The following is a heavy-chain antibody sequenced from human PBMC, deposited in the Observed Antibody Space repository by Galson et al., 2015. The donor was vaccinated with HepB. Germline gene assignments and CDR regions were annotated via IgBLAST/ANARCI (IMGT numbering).Heavy chain of an antibody. J-gene: IGHJ6*02. D-gene: IGHD5-18*01. Sequence: SLRLSCAASGFIFSTYPMNWVRQAPGKGLEWVSSISSSSSYIYYADSVKGRFTISRDNAKNSLYLQMNSLRAEDTAVYYCARDLRRPRDTWIQLWVLYGVDVWGQGTTVTVSS. CDR3: ARDLRRPRDTWIQLWVLYGVDV. CDR2: ISSSSSYI. CDR1: GFIFSTYP. V-gene: IGHV3-21*01.